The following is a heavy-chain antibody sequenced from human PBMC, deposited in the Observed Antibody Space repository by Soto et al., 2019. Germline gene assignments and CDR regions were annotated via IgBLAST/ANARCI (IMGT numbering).Heavy chain of an antibody. CDR2: INHSGST. CDR3: ARGVDSENYYMDV. D-gene: IGHD5-12*01. J-gene: IGHJ6*03. V-gene: IGHV4-34*01. CDR1: GGSFSGYY. Sequence: KPSETLSLTCAVYGGSFSGYYWSWIRQPPGKGLEWIGEINHSGSTNYNPSLKSRVTISVDTSKNQFSLKLSSVTAADTAVYYCARGVDSENYYMDVWGKGTTVTVSS.